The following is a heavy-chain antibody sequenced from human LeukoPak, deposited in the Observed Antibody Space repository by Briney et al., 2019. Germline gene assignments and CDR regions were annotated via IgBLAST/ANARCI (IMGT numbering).Heavy chain of an antibody. J-gene: IGHJ4*02. Sequence: GGSLRLSCAASGFTFSSYWMSWVRQAPGKGLEWVAIITATGDTAYYADSVKGRFTISRDNSRNTVYMQMDSLRAEDTAIYYCAGDRNSVWYSPLDYWGQGTQVTVSP. CDR3: AGDRNSVWYSPLDY. CDR1: GFTFSSYW. D-gene: IGHD6-19*01. CDR2: ITATGDTA. V-gene: IGHV3-23*01.